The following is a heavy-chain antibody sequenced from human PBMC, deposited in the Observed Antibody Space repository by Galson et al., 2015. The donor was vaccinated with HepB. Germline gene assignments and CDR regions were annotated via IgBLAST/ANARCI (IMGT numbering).Heavy chain of an antibody. V-gene: IGHV3-30*18. D-gene: IGHD4-17*01. J-gene: IGHJ6*03. Sequence: SLRLSCAASGFSFSKYGMHWVRQASGKGLESVAVISYDGSNTYYGDSVQGRFTISRDNSKNTLYLQMNSLRAEDTGVYYCAKDATYGDLAYYYYYMDVWGKGTTVTVSS. CDR1: GFSFSKYG. CDR3: AKDATYGDLAYYYYYMDV. CDR2: ISYDGSNT.